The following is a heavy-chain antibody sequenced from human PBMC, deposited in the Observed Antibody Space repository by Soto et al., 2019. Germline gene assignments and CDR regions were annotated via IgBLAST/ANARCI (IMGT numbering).Heavy chain of an antibody. CDR3: GRAFDRSGLY. D-gene: IGHD3-22*01. CDR1: GYTFRNYY. CDR2: INPSGGAT. V-gene: IGHV1-46*01. J-gene: IGHJ4*02. Sequence: SVKVSCKASGYTFRNYYIHWVRQAPGQGLEWMGLINPSGGATSYSQRFQGRVTITKDSSTSTVYMELGSLGSEDTAVYYCGRAFDRSGLYWGQGTLVTVSS.